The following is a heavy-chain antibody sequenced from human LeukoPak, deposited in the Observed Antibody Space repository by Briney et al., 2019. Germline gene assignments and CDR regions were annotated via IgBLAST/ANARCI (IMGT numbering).Heavy chain of an antibody. CDR1: AGTITRYY. CDR2: IYINGIT. CDR3: ARFRLVRPAYDAFDI. V-gene: IGHV4-59*12. D-gene: IGHD6-19*01. Sequence: SETLSLTCTVPAGTITRYYWTWIRQPPGKGLEWIAYIYINGITNYNPSLESPVTISVDRSKNQFSLILRSVSAPETPVCYCARFRLVRPAYDAFDIWGQGTMVTVSS. J-gene: IGHJ3*02.